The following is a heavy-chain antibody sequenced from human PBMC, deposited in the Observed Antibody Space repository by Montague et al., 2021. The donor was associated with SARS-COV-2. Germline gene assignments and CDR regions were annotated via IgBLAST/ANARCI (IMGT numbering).Heavy chain of an antibody. CDR1: GSIFTSRGVG. V-gene: IGHV2-5*01. CDR3: AHISNMCSSTGCNDYYGLDV. D-gene: IGHD2-2*01. J-gene: IGHJ6*01. CDR2: IYWNDDK. Sequence: PALVKPTQTLTLTCSLSGSIFTSRGVGVGWIRQPPGKALEWLARIYWNDDKRYNPSLKSRLTITRDASPDQVVLTMTNMAPADTGTYYCAHISNMCSSTGCNDYYGLDVWGQGTAVTV.